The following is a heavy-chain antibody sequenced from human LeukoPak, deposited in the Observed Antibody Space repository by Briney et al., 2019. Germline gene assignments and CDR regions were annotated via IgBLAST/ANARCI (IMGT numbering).Heavy chain of an antibody. J-gene: IGHJ4*02. D-gene: IGHD3-3*01. Sequence: SETLSLTCTVSGGSISSYYWSWIRQPPGKGLEWIGYIYYSGSTNYNPSLKSRVTISVDTSKNQFSLKLSSVTAADTAVYYCARHYDFWSGSGRGFDYWGQGTLVTVSS. CDR2: IYYSGST. CDR1: GGSISSYY. CDR3: ARHYDFWSGSGRGFDY. V-gene: IGHV4-59*01.